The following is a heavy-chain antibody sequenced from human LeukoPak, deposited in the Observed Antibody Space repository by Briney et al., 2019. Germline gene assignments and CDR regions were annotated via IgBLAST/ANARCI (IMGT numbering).Heavy chain of an antibody. D-gene: IGHD5-24*01. J-gene: IGHJ4*02. V-gene: IGHV5-51*01. CDR3: ARLGKMATTNINFDY. Sequence: GESLKISCKGSGYSFTSYWIGWVRQMPGKGLEWRGIIYPGDSDTRYSPSFQGQVTISADKSISTAYLQWSSLKASDTAMYYCARLGKMATTNINFDYWGQGTLVTVSS. CDR1: GYSFTSYW. CDR2: IYPGDSDT.